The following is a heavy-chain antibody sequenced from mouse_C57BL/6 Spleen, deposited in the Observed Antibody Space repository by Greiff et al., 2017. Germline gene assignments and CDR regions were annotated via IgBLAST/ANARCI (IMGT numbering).Heavy chain of an antibody. J-gene: IGHJ4*01. CDR2: IDPSDSYT. D-gene: IGHD2-2*01. CDR1: GYTFTSYW. CDR3: ARWDGYDGYAMDY. V-gene: IGHV1-50*01. Sequence: VQLQQPGAELVKPGASVKLSCKASGYTFTSYWMQWVKQRPGQGLEWIGEIDPSDSYTNYNQKFKGKATLTVDTSSSTAYMQLSSLTSEDSAVYYCARWDGYDGYAMDYWGQGTSVTVSS.